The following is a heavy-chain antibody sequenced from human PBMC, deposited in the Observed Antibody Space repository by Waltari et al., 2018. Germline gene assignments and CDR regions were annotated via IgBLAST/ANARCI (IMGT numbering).Heavy chain of an antibody. CDR1: GGSISSHY. J-gene: IGHJ4*02. Sequence: QVQLQESGPGLVKPSETLSLTCTVSGGSISSHYWSWIRQPPGKGLEWIGYIYYSGSTNYTPSLKSRVTISVDTSKNQCSLKLSSVTAADTAVYYCARERGRGGQWLDENLASAFDYWGQGTLVTVSS. CDR2: IYYSGST. D-gene: IGHD6-19*01. CDR3: ARERGRGGQWLDENLASAFDY. V-gene: IGHV4-59*11.